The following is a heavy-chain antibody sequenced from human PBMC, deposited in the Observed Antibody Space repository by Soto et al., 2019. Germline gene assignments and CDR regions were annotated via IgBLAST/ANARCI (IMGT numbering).Heavy chain of an antibody. CDR1: GFTVSSTNY. CDR3: HGYGY. CDR2: IYVFGTT. Sequence: GGSLRLSCVVSGFTVSSTNYMSWFLQAPVNGLDLVSVIYVFGTTFYADSVKGGFTISRYNSKNTLYLQMNSLRAEDTAVYYCHGYGYWGQGTLVTVPS. J-gene: IGHJ4*02. V-gene: IGHV3-53*01. D-gene: IGHD5-12*01.